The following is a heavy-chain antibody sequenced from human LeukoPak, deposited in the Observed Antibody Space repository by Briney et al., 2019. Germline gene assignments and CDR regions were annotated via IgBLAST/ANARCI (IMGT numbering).Heavy chain of an antibody. J-gene: IGHJ3*02. CDR2: IYHSGST. CDR1: GYSISSGYY. D-gene: IGHD3-10*01. V-gene: IGHV4-38-2*01. CDR3: ARQLVGADAFDI. Sequence: SETLSLTCAVSGYSISSGYYWGWIRQPPGKGLEWIGSIYHSGSTYYNPSLKSRVTISVDTSKNQFSLKLSSVTAADTAVYYCARQLVGADAFDIWGQGTMVTVS.